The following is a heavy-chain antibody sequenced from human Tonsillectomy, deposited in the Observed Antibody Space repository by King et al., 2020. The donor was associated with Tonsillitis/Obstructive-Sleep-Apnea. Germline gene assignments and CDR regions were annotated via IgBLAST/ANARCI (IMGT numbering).Heavy chain of an antibody. V-gene: IGHV3-53*01. Sequence: VQLVESGGGLIQPGGSLRLSCAASGFTVSTHYMSWVRQAPGKGLEWLSVIYSGGSTYYADSVKGRFTISRDNSKNTLFLQMNSLRAEDTAVYFCARADLSSAWDYCFDYWGQGTLVTVSS. D-gene: IGHD6-19*01. CDR1: GFTVSTHY. J-gene: IGHJ4*02. CDR3: ARADLSSAWDYCFDY. CDR2: IYSGGST.